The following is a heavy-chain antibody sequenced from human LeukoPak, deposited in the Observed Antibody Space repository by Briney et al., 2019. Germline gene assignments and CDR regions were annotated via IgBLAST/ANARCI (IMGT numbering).Heavy chain of an antibody. CDR3: ARISPGSYYNRGLYDLDY. D-gene: IGHD3-10*01. V-gene: IGHV1-8*01. Sequence: ASVKVSCKASGYTFTSYDINWVRQATGQGLEWMGWMNPNSGNTGYAQKFQGRVTMTRNTSISTAYMELSSLRSEDTAVYYCARISPGSYYNRGLYDLDYWGQGTLVTVSS. CDR2: MNPNSGNT. CDR1: GYTFTSYD. J-gene: IGHJ4*02.